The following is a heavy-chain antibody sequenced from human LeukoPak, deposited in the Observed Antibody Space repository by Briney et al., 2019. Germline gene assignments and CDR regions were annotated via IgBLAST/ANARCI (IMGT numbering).Heavy chain of an antibody. V-gene: IGHV3-21*01. Sequence: GGSLRLSCAASGFTFSSYSMNWVRQAPGKGLEWVSSISSSSSYIYYADSVKGRFTISRDNAKNSLYLQMNSLRAEDTAVYYCARDKGIVVVVPDYWGQGTLVTVSS. CDR3: ARDKGIVVVVPDY. J-gene: IGHJ4*02. D-gene: IGHD2-15*01. CDR1: GFTFSSYS. CDR2: ISSSSSYI.